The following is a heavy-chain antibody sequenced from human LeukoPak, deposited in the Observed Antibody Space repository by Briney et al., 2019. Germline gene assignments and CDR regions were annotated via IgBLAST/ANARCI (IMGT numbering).Heavy chain of an antibody. CDR1: GGSISSSSYY. J-gene: IGHJ6*03. CDR2: IYHSGST. D-gene: IGHD6-13*01. V-gene: IGHV4-39*07. CDR3: ARAEDSSSWYFSGLPDYMDV. Sequence: KPSETLSLTCTVSGGSISSSSYYWGWIRQPPGKGLEWIGSIYHSGSTYYNPSLKSRVTISVDTSKNQFSLKLSSVTAADTAVYYCARAEDSSSWYFSGLPDYMDVWGKGTTVTVSS.